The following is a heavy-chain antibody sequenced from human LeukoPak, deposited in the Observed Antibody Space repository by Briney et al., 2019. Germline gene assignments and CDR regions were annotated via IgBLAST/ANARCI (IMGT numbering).Heavy chain of an antibody. CDR3: ARHNNWGFDY. CDR2: IHPNDAST. CDR1: GYSFASYW. J-gene: IGHJ4*02. D-gene: IGHD7-27*01. V-gene: IGHV5-51*01. Sequence: GESLQISCKASGYSFASYWIGWVRQLSGEGLEWMAIIHPNDASTIYSPSFQGQVTISADKSISTAYLQWSTLKASDTAIYYCARHNNWGFDYWDRGTLLTGPS.